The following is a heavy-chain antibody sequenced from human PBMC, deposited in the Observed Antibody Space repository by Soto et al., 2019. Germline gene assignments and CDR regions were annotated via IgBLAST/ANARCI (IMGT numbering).Heavy chain of an antibody. CDR2: IKQDGSEK. Sequence: GGSLRLSCAASGFTFSSYWMSWVRQAPGKGLEWVANIKQDGSEKYYVDSVKGRFTISRDNAKNSLYLQMNSLRAEDTAVYYCARFRDWYSSGWYPVDYWGQGTLVTVSS. CDR3: ARFRDWYSSGWYPVDY. D-gene: IGHD6-19*01. CDR1: GFTFSSYW. V-gene: IGHV3-7*01. J-gene: IGHJ4*02.